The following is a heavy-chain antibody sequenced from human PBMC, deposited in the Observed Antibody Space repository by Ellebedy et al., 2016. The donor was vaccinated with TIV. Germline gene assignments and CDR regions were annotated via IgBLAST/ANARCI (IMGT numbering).Heavy chain of an antibody. CDR3: ARADFGAAAGTGSRALDY. CDR2: IWYDGSNK. J-gene: IGHJ4*02. Sequence: GGSLRLXXAASGFTFSIYGMHWVRQAPGKGLEWVALIWYDGSNKYYGDSVKGRFTISRDNSKNTLYLQMDSLRAEDTGVYYCARADFGAAAGTGSRALDYWGQGTLVTVSS. V-gene: IGHV3-33*01. D-gene: IGHD6-13*01. CDR1: GFTFSIYG.